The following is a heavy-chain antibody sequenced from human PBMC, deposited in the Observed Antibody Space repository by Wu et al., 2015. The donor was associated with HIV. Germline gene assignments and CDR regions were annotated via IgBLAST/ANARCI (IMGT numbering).Heavy chain of an antibody. D-gene: IGHD2-21*01. CDR2: IIPVFGTP. CDR3: ARSSYCGGDCYSRLDS. CDR1: GNTFSNYA. J-gene: IGHJ5*01. V-gene: IGHV1-69*13. Sequence: QVQLVQSGAEVKKPGSSVKVSCKASGNTFSNYAISWVRLAPGEGLEWMGGIIPVFGTPKYIQKFQDRVTITSDESTSTSYMELNSLRSEDTAIYYCARSSYCGGDCYSRLDSWGQGTQVTVSS.